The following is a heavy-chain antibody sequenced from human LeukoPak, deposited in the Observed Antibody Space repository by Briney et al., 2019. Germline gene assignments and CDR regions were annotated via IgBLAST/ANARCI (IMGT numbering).Heavy chain of an antibody. CDR2: IFWNDEM. V-gene: IGHV2-5*01. Sequence: ESGPTLVKPTQTLTLTCTVSGFSLSTNGVAVGWIRQPPGKALEWLGMIFWNDEMRYSPSLKSRLSINKDTSKNQVVLTMTNMDPVDTATYYCAHSVRTYSYVNDYWGQGSLVTVSS. CDR3: AHSVRTYSYVNDY. D-gene: IGHD2-15*01. J-gene: IGHJ4*02. CDR1: GFSLSTNGVA.